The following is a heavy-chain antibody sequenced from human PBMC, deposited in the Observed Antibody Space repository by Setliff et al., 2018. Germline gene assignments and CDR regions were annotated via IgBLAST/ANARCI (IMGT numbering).Heavy chain of an antibody. D-gene: IGHD1-1*01. CDR3: ASRTTGPGGWFDY. V-gene: IGHV4-39*01. Sequence: WVRQAPGKGLEWIGTIYYTGTTYYSPSLKSRATISVDTSKNQFSLRLTSVTAADTAIYYCASRTTGPGGWFDYWGQGALVTVSS. J-gene: IGHJ5*01. CDR2: IYYTGTT.